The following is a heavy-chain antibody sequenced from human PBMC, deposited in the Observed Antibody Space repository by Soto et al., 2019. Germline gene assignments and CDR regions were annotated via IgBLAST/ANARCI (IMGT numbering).Heavy chain of an antibody. V-gene: IGHV3-23*01. Sequence: EVQLLESGGGLVQPGGSLRLSCAASGFPFSGYAINWVRQAPGQGLEWVSIISGSGSSTNYADSVKGRFTISRDNARDTVYLQMNSLGAEDTAVDYCANSYYGDYDHRLRFDNWGQGTLVTGSS. CDR1: GFPFSGYA. J-gene: IGHJ4*02. D-gene: IGHD4-17*01. CDR2: ISGSGSST. CDR3: ANSYYGDYDHRLRFDN.